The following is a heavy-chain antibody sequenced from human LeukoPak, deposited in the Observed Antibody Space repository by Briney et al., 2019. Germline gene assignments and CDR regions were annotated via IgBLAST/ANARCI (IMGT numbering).Heavy chain of an antibody. V-gene: IGHV3-11*01. Sequence: PGGSLRLSCAASGFTFSDYYMSWIRQAPGKGLGWVSYISSSGSTIYYADSVKGRFTISRDNAKNSLYLQMNSLRAEDTAVYYCARDPESSSDAFDIWGQGTMVTVSS. CDR1: GFTFSDYY. CDR2: ISSSGSTI. D-gene: IGHD1-14*01. J-gene: IGHJ3*02. CDR3: ARDPESSSDAFDI.